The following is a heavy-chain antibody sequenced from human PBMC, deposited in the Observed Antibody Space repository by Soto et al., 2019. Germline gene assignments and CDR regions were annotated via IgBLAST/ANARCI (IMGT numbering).Heavy chain of an antibody. CDR2: VDPSDSQT. V-gene: IGHV5-10-1*01. J-gene: IGHJ4*02. CDR1: GYSFAGYW. D-gene: IGHD3-22*01. Sequence: GESLKISCKGSGYSFAGYWITWVRQKPGKGLEWMGRVDPSDSQTYYSPSFRGHVTISVTKSITTVFLQWSSLRASDTAMYYCARQIYDSDTGPNFQYYFDSWGQGTPVTVSS. CDR3: ARQIYDSDTGPNFQYYFDS.